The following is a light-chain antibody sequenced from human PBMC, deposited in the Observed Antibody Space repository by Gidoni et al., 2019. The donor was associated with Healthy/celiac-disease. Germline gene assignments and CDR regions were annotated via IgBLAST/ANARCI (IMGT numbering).Light chain of an antibody. CDR2: DAS. J-gene: IGKJ4*01. Sequence: IVLTQSPATLSLSPGERATLSCRASQSVSSYLAWYQQKPGQAPRLLIYDASNRATGIPARFSGSGSGTDFTLTISSLEPEDFAVYYCQQRSTFGGGTKVEIK. CDR3: QQRST. CDR1: QSVSSY. V-gene: IGKV3-11*01.